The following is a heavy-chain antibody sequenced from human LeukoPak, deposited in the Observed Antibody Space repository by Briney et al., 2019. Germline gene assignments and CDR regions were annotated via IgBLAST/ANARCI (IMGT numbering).Heavy chain of an antibody. CDR3: ARDWYDY. CDR1: GFTFSTYA. J-gene: IGHJ4*02. D-gene: IGHD6-13*01. Sequence: GGSLRLSCAVSGFTFSTYAMIWVRQAPGKGLEGVSVIGGSGSYTYYADYVKGRFTISRDNSKDTLYLQMNSLRAEDTAVYYCARDWYDYWGQGTLVTVSS. V-gene: IGHV3-23*01. CDR2: IGGSGSYT.